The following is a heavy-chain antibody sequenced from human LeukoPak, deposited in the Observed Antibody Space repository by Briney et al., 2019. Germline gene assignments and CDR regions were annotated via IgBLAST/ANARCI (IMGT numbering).Heavy chain of an antibody. CDR3: ARGGVPYYFDY. V-gene: IGHV4-59*01. Sequence: PSETLSLTCTVSGGSISSYYRSWIRQPPGKGLEWIGYIYYSGSTYYNPSLKSRVTISVDTSKNQFSLKLSSVTAADTAVYYCARGGVPYYFDYWGQGTLVTVSS. D-gene: IGHD1-26*01. J-gene: IGHJ4*02. CDR1: GGSISSYY. CDR2: IYYSGST.